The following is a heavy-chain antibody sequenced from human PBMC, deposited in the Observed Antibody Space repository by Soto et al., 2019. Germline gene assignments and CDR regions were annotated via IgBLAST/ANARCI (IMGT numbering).Heavy chain of an antibody. CDR3: ARAIGHYGMDV. J-gene: IGHJ6*02. D-gene: IGHD3-22*01. CDR2: INSDGSST. V-gene: IGHV3-74*01. CDR1: GFIFSNCW. Sequence: GGSLRLSCVASGFIFSNCWMHWVRQAPGMGLVWVSHINSDGSSTTYADSVKGRFTISRDNAKNTLYLQMNSLRAEDTAVYYCARAIGHYGMDVWGRGTTVTVSS.